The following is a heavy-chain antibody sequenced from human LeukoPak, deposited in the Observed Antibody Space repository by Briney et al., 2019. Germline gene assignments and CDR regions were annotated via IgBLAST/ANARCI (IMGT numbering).Heavy chain of an antibody. D-gene: IGHD6-6*01. CDR2: IRYDGSNQ. V-gene: IGHV3-30*02. CDR3: TRDPGYSSSSISF. Sequence: PGGSLRLSCAASGFTFSNYDMHWVRQAPGKGLEWVAFIRYDGSNQYYADSVKGRFTISRDNSKNTLYLQMNSLRAEDTAVYYCTRDPGYSSSSISFWGQGTLVTVSS. CDR1: GFTFSNYD. J-gene: IGHJ4*02.